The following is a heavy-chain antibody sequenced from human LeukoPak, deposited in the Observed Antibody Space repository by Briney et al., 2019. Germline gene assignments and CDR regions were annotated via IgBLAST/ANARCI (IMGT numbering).Heavy chain of an antibody. D-gene: IGHD3-22*01. CDR2: IYYSGIT. CDR3: ARRSYYYDSSGYNEKFDY. Sequence: SETLSLXCTVSGGPISSSSYYWGWIRQSPGKGLEWIGSIYYSGITYYNPSLKSRVTISVDTSKNQFSLKLSSVTAADTAVYYCARRSYYYDSSGYNEKFDYWGQGTLVTVSS. J-gene: IGHJ4*02. CDR1: GGPISSSSYY. V-gene: IGHV4-39*01.